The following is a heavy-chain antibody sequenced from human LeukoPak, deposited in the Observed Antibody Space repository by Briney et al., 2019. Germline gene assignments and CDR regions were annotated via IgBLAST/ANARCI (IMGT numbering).Heavy chain of an antibody. CDR2: LSYDGSNK. D-gene: IGHD3-16*01. CDR3: ARGLYMNGWNYFDY. Sequence: GGSLRLSCAASGFTFSGYGIHWVRQAPGKGLEWVAFLSYDGSNKFYADSVKGRFTISRDNSENTLHLQMNSLKDEDTAVYYCARGLYMNGWNYFDYWGQGTLVTVSS. V-gene: IGHV3-33*01. CDR1: GFTFSGYG. J-gene: IGHJ4*02.